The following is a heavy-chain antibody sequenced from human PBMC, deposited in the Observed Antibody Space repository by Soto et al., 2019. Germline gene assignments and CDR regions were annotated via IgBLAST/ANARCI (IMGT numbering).Heavy chain of an antibody. Sequence: EASVKVSCKASGDTFTTYDINWVRQATGHGLEGMGWINPNSGNIGYAQRFQGRGTMTRDTAIRTAYMEVSSLRSDDTAVYYCARGRASGSYYLLDYWGQGTLVTVSS. CDR1: GDTFTTYD. CDR2: INPNSGNI. V-gene: IGHV1-8*01. CDR3: ARGRASGSYYLLDY. D-gene: IGHD3-10*01. J-gene: IGHJ4*02.